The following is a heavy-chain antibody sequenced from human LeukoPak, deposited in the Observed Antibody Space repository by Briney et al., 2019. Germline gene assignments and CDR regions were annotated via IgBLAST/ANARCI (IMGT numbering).Heavy chain of an antibody. CDR2: INHSGST. V-gene: IGHV4-34*01. D-gene: IGHD6-13*01. CDR1: GGSFSGYY. J-gene: IGHJ4*02. CDR3: ARGSRPFDY. Sequence: SETLSLTCAVYGGSFSGYYWSWIRQPPGKGLEWIGEINHSGSTNYNPSLKSRVTISVDTSKNQFSLKLSSVTAADTAVYYCARGSRPFDYWGQGTLVTVSS.